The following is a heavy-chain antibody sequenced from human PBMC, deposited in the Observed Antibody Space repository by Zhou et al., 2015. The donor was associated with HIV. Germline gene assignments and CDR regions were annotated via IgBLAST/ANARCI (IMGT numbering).Heavy chain of an antibody. J-gene: IGHJ4*02. CDR2: ITSDSGDT. Sequence: QVQLVQSGAEVKKPGASVKISCTASGYTFTTYAMHWLRQAPGQRPEWMGWITSDSGDTQYSQKFQGRVTFTRDTSASTMYMELSSLRSEDTAVYYCAGDSDVSGPIAFDHWGQGTLVTVSS. V-gene: IGHV1-3*01. D-gene: IGHD3-16*01. CDR3: AGDSDVSGPIAFDH. CDR1: GYTFTTYA.